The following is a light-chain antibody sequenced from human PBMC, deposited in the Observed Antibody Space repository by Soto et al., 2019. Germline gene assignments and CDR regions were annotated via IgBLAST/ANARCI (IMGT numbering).Light chain of an antibody. V-gene: IGKV3-20*01. CDR3: QQYGNSVT. CDR1: QSVRSNY. J-gene: IGKJ4*01. Sequence: EIVLTQSPGTLSFFPGERATLSCRASQSVRSNYVAWYQQKPGQAPRLLIYGASNRATGIPDRFSGGGSGTDVTLTISRLEREGFAVYYCQQYGNSVTFGGGTKV. CDR2: GAS.